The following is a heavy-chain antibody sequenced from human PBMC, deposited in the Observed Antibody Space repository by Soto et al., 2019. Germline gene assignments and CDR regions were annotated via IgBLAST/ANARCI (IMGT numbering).Heavy chain of an antibody. Sequence: QITLKESGPPLVKPTQTLTLTCTFSGFSLSTSGVAVGWIRQPPGKALEWLTLIYWDDDKSYSPSLKSRLTITMDTSKNQVVLTVANMDPVDTATYYCARALDYGGRWYFDLWGRGTLVTVSS. J-gene: IGHJ2*01. CDR3: ARALDYGGRWYFDL. V-gene: IGHV2-5*02. D-gene: IGHD4-17*01. CDR1: GFSLSTSGVA. CDR2: IYWDDDK.